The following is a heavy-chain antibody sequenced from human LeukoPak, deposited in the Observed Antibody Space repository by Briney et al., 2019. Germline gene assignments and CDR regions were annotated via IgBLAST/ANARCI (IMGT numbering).Heavy chain of an antibody. J-gene: IGHJ4*02. CDR2: INPNSGGT. CDR3: ARAHSAYYLVLDY. Sequence: ASVKVSCKASGYTFTDYYFHWVRQAPGQGLEWMGWINPNSGGTKYAQKFQGRVTMTRDTSISTAYMELRSDHTAVYYCARAHSAYYLVLDYWGQGTLVTVSS. D-gene: IGHD3-22*01. CDR1: GYTFTDYY. V-gene: IGHV1-2*02.